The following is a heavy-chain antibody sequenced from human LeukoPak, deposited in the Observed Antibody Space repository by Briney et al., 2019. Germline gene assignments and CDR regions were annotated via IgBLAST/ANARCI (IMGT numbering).Heavy chain of an antibody. CDR1: GGSISSSSYY. Sequence: SETLSLTCTVSGGSISSSSYYWGWIRQPPGKGLEWIGSIYYSGSTYYNPSLKSRVTISVDTSKNHFSLKLSSVTAADTAVYYCARLKNTAMDPFDHWGQGTLVTVSS. CDR3: ARLKNTAMDPFDH. CDR2: IYYSGST. J-gene: IGHJ4*02. D-gene: IGHD5-18*01. V-gene: IGHV4-39*02.